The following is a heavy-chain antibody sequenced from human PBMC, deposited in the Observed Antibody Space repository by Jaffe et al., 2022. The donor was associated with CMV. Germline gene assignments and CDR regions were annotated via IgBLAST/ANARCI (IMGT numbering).Heavy chain of an antibody. D-gene: IGHD3-22*01. CDR1: GYTFTSYD. Sequence: QVQLVQSGAEVKKPGASVKVSCKASGYTFTSYDINWVRQATGQGLEWMGWMNPNSGNTGYAQKFQGRVTMTRNTSISTAYMELSSLRSEDTAVYYCARVEGYFELVFGGMDVWGQGTTVTVSS. CDR3: ARVEGYFELVFGGMDV. CDR2: MNPNSGNT. V-gene: IGHV1-8*01. J-gene: IGHJ6*02.